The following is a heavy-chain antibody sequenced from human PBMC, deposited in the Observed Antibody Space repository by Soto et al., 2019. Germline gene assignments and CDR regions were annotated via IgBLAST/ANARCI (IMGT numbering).Heavy chain of an antibody. CDR2: MSNTGIP. J-gene: IGHJ5*02. V-gene: IGHV4-59*11. CDR1: GASISNHY. Sequence: SETLSLTCIVSGASISNHYWSWMRQSPGKGLGWIGLMSNTGIPTYNPSLQGRVNISPDTSNNRISLRLSSVTAADTAVYYCARESGFCGPRCYRNNWFDPWGQGILVTVSS. D-gene: IGHD2-21*01. CDR3: ARESGFCGPRCYRNNWFDP.